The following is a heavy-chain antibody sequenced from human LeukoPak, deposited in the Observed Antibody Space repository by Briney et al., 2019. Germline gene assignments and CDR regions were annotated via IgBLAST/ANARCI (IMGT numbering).Heavy chain of an antibody. Sequence: PGGSLRLSCAASGFTVSSNYMSWVRQAPGGGLEWVSGISGDGGGGGTYYANSVKGRFAISRDNSQSTLYLQMDSVRAEDTAVYYCAKDFGRNIGGPGYWGRGTLVTVSS. CDR3: AKDFGRNIGGPGY. CDR2: ISGDGGGGGT. V-gene: IGHV3-23*01. J-gene: IGHJ4*02. D-gene: IGHD2/OR15-2a*01. CDR1: GFTVSSNY.